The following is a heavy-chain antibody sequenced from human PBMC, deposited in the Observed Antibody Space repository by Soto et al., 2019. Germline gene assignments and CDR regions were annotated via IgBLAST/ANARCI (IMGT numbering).Heavy chain of an antibody. CDR1: GGSISTYY. CDR2: IYNSGST. Sequence: QVQLQESGPGLVKPSETLSLTCTVSGGSISTYYWTWIRQPPGKGLEWVGHIYNSGSTNYNPSLKSRLTISVDRSKNQFSLKLNSVTTADTAVYYCARDRGGTGYVFFAMDVWGQGTTVSVSS. V-gene: IGHV4-59*01. J-gene: IGHJ6*02. D-gene: IGHD5-12*01. CDR3: ARDRGGTGYVFFAMDV.